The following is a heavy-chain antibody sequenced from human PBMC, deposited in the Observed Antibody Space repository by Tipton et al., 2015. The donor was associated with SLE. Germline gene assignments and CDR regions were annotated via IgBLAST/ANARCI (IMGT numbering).Heavy chain of an antibody. V-gene: IGHV4-39*01. J-gene: IGHJ4*02. Sequence: TLSLTCTVSGGSISSSSYYWGWIRQPPGKGLEWIGSIYYSGSTYYTPSLKSRVSISVDTSKTRFSLRLNSVTAADTAVFYCARHGWQQLDRDGFDFWGQGTLVTVSS. D-gene: IGHD6-13*01. CDR1: GGSISSSSYY. CDR3: ARHGWQQLDRDGFDF. CDR2: IYYSGST.